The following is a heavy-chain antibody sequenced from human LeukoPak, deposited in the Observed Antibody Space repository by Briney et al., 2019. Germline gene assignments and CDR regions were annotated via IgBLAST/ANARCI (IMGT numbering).Heavy chain of an antibody. CDR3: AKEGVDSSGYFHFDY. V-gene: IGHV3-23*01. D-gene: IGHD3-22*01. CDR2: NSGSGGST. J-gene: IGHJ4*02. Sequence: PGGSLRLSCAASGFTFSSYAMSWVRQAPGKGLEWVSANSGSGGSTYYADSVKGRFTISRDNSKNTLYLQMNSLRAEDTAVYYCAKEGVDSSGYFHFDYWGQGTLVTVSS. CDR1: GFTFSSYA.